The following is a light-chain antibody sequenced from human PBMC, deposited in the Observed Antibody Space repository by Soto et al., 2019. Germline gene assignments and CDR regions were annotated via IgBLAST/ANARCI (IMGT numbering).Light chain of an antibody. CDR1: QSVSSY. V-gene: IGKV3-11*01. Sequence: EIVLTQSPDTLSLSPGERATLSCRASQSVSSYLAWYQQKPGQAPRLLIYEASNRATGIPARFSGSGSGTDFTLTISSLEPEDLAVYYCQQRSNLLTFGGGTKVEIK. CDR2: EAS. CDR3: QQRSNLLT. J-gene: IGKJ4*01.